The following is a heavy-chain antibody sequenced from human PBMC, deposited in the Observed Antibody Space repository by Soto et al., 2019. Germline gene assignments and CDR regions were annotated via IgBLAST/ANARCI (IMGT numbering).Heavy chain of an antibody. Sequence: ASMKVSCKASGFTFFTSAIQWVRQARGQRLEWMGWIVVGSGNANYAQKFQERVSITRDMSTNTAYMDLTSLRSEDTAVYYCAADPYCGGDCYFDYWGQGTMVTVSS. D-gene: IGHD2-21*02. CDR1: GFTFFTSA. J-gene: IGHJ4*02. V-gene: IGHV1-58*02. CDR3: AADPYCGGDCYFDY. CDR2: IVVGSGNA.